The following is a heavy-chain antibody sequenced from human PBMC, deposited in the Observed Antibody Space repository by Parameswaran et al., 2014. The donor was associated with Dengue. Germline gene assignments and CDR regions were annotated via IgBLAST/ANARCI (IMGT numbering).Heavy chain of an antibody. CDR2: INGGNGNT. J-gene: IGHJ4*02. CDR3: AGLRQYYYDSSGYYFRD. V-gene: IGHV1-3*01. D-gene: IGHD3-22*01. Sequence: VRQAPGQRLEWMGWINGGNGNTKYSQNFQGRVTITRDTPASTAYMELSNLRSEDTAVYYCAGLRQYYYDSSGYYFRDWGQGTLVTVSS.